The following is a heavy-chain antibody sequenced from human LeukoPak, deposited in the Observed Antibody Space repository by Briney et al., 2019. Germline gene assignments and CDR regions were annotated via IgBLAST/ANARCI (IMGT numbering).Heavy chain of an antibody. V-gene: IGHV4-34*01. CDR2: IYHSGST. J-gene: IGHJ4*02. CDR3: ARRRWELDAFDY. D-gene: IGHD1-26*01. CDR1: GRSFSGYY. Sequence: TSETLSLTCAVYGRSFSGYYWSWICRPPGKGLEWIGEIYHSGSTNYNPSLKSRVTISVDTSKNQFSLKLSSVTAADTAVYYCARRRWELDAFDYWGQGTLVTVSS.